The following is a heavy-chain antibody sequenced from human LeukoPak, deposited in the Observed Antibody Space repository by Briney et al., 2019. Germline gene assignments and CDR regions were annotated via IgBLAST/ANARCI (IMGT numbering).Heavy chain of an antibody. Sequence: ASVKVSCKASGYTFTSYDINWVRQATGQGLEWMGWMNPNSGNTGYAQKFQGRVTITRNTSISTAYMELSSLRSEDTAVYYCARTLIRLLWFAMNSYYYMDVWGKGTTVTVSS. D-gene: IGHD3-10*01. CDR3: ARTLIRLLWFAMNSYYYMDV. CDR1: GYTFTSYD. J-gene: IGHJ6*03. CDR2: MNPNSGNT. V-gene: IGHV1-8*03.